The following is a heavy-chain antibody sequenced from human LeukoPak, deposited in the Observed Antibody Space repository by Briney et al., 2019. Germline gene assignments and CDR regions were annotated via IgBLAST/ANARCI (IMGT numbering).Heavy chain of an antibody. J-gene: IGHJ4*02. Sequence: SETLSLTCTVPGGSISSSSYYWGWIRQPPGKGLEWIGSIYYSGSTYYNPSLKSRVTISVDTSKNQFSLKLSSVTAADTAVYYCARAGYDSSGYPPEYWGQGTLVTVSS. V-gene: IGHV4-39*07. D-gene: IGHD3-22*01. CDR1: GGSISSSSYY. CDR3: ARAGYDSSGYPPEY. CDR2: IYYSGST.